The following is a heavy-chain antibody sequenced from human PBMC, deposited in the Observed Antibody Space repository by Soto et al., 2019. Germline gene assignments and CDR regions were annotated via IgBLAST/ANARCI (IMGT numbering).Heavy chain of an antibody. D-gene: IGHD6-19*01. J-gene: IGHJ4*02. CDR1: GGSISSSNW. CDR3: ARVGVASSGWYSFDY. Sequence: LSLTCAVSGGSISSSNWWSWVRQPPGKGLEWIGEIYHSGSTNYNPSLKSRVTISVDKSKNQFSLKLSSVTAADTAVYYCARVGVASSGWYSFDYWGQGTLVTVSS. V-gene: IGHV4-4*02. CDR2: IYHSGST.